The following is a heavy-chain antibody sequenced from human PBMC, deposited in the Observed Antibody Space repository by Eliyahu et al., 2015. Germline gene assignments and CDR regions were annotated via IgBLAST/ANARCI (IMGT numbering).Heavy chain of an antibody. V-gene: IGHV4-30-4*01. Sequence: QVQLQESGPGLVKPSQTLSLTCTVSGGXINSGDYYWSWIRQPPGKGLEWIGYIYYSGGAHYNPSLKSRVTISVDTSKNQFSLKLSSVTAADTAVYYCARVWSRIAAAVSSWFDPWGQGTLVTVSS. CDR2: IYYSGGA. J-gene: IGHJ5*02. CDR1: GGXINSGDYY. D-gene: IGHD6-13*01. CDR3: ARVWSRIAAAVSSWFDP.